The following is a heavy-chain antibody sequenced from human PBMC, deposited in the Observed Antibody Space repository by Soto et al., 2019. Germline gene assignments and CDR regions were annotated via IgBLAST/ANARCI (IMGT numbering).Heavy chain of an antibody. CDR2: IYYSGST. J-gene: IGHJ4*02. Sequence: SGTLSLTCTVSGGSISSGGYYWSWIRQHPGKGLEWIGYIYYSGSTYYNPSLKSRVTISVDTSKNQFSLKLSSVTAADTAVYYCARDWGRGDYPHFDCWGQGTLVTVSS. CDR3: ARDWGRGDYPHFDC. D-gene: IGHD4-17*01. CDR1: GGSISSGGYY. V-gene: IGHV4-31*03.